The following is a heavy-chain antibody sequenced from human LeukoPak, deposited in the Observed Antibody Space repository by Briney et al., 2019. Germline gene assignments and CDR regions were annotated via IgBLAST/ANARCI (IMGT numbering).Heavy chain of an antibody. Sequence: NPSETLSLTCTVSGGSISSSSYYWGWIRQPPGKGLEWIGSIYYSGSTYYNPSLKSRVTISVDTSKNQFSLKLSSVTAADTAVYYCARRDNTVGLDYWGQGTLVTVSS. CDR2: IYYSGST. J-gene: IGHJ4*02. CDR1: GGSISSSSYY. V-gene: IGHV4-39*01. D-gene: IGHD4-17*01. CDR3: ARRDNTVGLDY.